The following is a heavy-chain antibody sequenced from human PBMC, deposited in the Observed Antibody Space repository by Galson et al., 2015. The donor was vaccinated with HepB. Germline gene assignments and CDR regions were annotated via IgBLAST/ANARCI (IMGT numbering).Heavy chain of an antibody. CDR3: ARDLYMAAAGLNWFDP. Sequence: SLRLSCAASGFTFSSYSMSWVRQAPGKGLEWVANIKQDGSKKYYVDSVKGRFTISRDNAKNSLYLQMNSLRAEDTAVYYCARDLYMAAAGLNWFDPWGQGTLVTVAS. CDR1: GFTFSSYS. CDR2: IKQDGSKK. V-gene: IGHV3-7*03. J-gene: IGHJ5*02. D-gene: IGHD6-13*01.